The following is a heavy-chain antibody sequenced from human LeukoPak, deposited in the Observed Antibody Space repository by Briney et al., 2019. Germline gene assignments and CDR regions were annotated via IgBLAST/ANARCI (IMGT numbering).Heavy chain of an antibody. CDR2: ISSSSSYI. J-gene: IGHJ3*02. CDR3: ARAQATSDAFDI. Sequence: GGSLRLSCAASGFTLSSYAMSWVRQAPGKGLEWVSAISSSSSYIYYADSVKGRFTISRDNAKNSLYLQMNSLRAEDTAVYYCARAQATSDAFDIWGQGTMVTVSS. D-gene: IGHD2-2*01. CDR1: GFTLSSYA. V-gene: IGHV3-21*01.